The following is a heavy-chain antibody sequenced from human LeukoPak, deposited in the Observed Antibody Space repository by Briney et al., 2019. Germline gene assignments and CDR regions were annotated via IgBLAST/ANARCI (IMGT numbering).Heavy chain of an antibody. D-gene: IGHD2-15*01. V-gene: IGHV3-30*02. J-gene: IGHJ5*02. Sequence: QAGGSLTLSCAASRFTFSDYGMHWVRQAPGKGLEWVAFIRNDGSNEYYPDSVKGRFTISRDNSRNTLYLQMNSLRPEDTAVYYCAKGGSASHNWFDPWGQGTLVTVSS. CDR2: IRNDGSNE. CDR3: AKGGSASHNWFDP. CDR1: RFTFSDYG.